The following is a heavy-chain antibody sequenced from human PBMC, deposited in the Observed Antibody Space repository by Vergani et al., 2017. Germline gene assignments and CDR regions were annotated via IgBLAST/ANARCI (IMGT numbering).Heavy chain of an antibody. CDR3: AKVGGLDSGSYYGGNY. J-gene: IGHJ4*02. CDR1: GFTFSSYA. CDR2: ISSSGSTI. V-gene: IGHV3-48*04. Sequence: EVQLLESGGGLVQPGGSLRLSCAASGFTFSSYAMSWVRQAPGKGLEWVSYISSSGSTIYYADSVKGRFTISRDNAKNSLYLQMNSLRAEDTAVYYCAKVGGLDSGSYYGGNYWGQGTLVTVSS. D-gene: IGHD1-26*01.